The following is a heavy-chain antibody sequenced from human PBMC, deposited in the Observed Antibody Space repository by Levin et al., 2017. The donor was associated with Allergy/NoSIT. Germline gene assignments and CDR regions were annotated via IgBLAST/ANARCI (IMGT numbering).Heavy chain of an antibody. Sequence: SETLSLTCTVSVGSISGTSYLWGWIRQAPGKALEWVGSISNSGSTYYNPSLNSRVTVSVDTSTNQFSLRLTSMTAADTALYYCVGHSGPIIPDAFDMWGRGTMITVSS. D-gene: IGHD5-12*01. CDR1: VGSISGTSYL. CDR3: VGHSGPIIPDAFDM. CDR2: ISNSGST. J-gene: IGHJ3*02. V-gene: IGHV4-39*01.